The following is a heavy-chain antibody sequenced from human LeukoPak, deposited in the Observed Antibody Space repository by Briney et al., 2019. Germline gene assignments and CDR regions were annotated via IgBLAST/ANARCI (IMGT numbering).Heavy chain of an antibody. J-gene: IGHJ4*02. D-gene: IGHD4-17*01. Sequence: GGSLRLSCAASGFTFSSYWMHWVRQAPGKGLVWVSRINSDGSSTSYADSVKGRFTISRDNTKNTLYLQMNSLRAEDTAVYYVESVRLPGAYNYGGQGTLVTVPS. V-gene: IGHV3-74*01. CDR3: ESVRLPGAYNY. CDR1: GFTFSSYW. CDR2: INSDGSST.